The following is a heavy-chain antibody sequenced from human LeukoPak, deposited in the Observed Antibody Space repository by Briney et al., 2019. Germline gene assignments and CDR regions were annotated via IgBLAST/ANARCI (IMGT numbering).Heavy chain of an antibody. D-gene: IGHD3-22*01. CDR1: GGSISSYY. J-gene: IGHJ6*03. V-gene: IGHV4-4*07. CDR3: ARRNGGYYDSSGYPYYYYYMDV. CDR2: IHTSGST. Sequence: SETLSLTCTVSGGSISSYYWNWIRQPAGKGLEWIGRIHTSGSTNYNPSLKSRVTISVDTSKNQFSLKLSSVTAADTAMYYCARRNGGYYDSSGYPYYYYYMDVWGKGTTVTISS.